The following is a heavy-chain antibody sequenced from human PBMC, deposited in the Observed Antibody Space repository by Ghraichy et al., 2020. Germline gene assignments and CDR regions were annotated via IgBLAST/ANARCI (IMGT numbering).Heavy chain of an antibody. D-gene: IGHD6-13*01. J-gene: IGHJ4*02. CDR2: ISSSGSTI. V-gene: IGHV3-11*01. CDR3: ARGQQQLVYFDH. CDR1: GFTFSDYY. Sequence: GGSLRLSCAASGFTFSDYYMSWHRQAPEKGLEWVSYISSSGSTIYYADSVKGPLTISRDNAKNSLYLQMNSLRAEDMAIYFCARGQQQLVYFDHWGQGTLVTVSS.